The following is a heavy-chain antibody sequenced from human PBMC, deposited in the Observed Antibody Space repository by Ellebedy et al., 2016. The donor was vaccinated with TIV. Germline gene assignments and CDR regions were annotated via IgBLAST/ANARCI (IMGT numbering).Heavy chain of an antibody. CDR2: INPSGGST. Sequence: ASVKVSCXASGYTFTSYYMHWVRQAPGQGLEWMGIINPSGGSTSYAQKFQGRVTMTTDTSTSTAYMELRSLRSDDTAVYYCARDGAARPYYFDYWGQGTLVTVSS. CDR1: GYTFTSYY. CDR3: ARDGAARPYYFDY. D-gene: IGHD6-6*01. V-gene: IGHV1-46*01. J-gene: IGHJ4*02.